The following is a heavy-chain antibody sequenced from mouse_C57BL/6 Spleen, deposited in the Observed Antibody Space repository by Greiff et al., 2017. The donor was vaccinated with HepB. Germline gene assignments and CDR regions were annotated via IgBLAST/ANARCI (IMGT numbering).Heavy chain of an antibody. CDR2: INPNNGGT. Sequence: EVQLQQSGPELVKPGASVKISCKASGYTFTDYYMNWVKQSHGKSLEWIGDINPNNGGTSYNQKFKGKATLTVDKSSSTAYMELRSLTSEDSAVYYCARREVGRYYAMDYWGQGTSVTVSS. V-gene: IGHV1-26*01. CDR3: ARREVGRYYAMDY. CDR1: GYTFTDYY. J-gene: IGHJ4*01. D-gene: IGHD4-1*01.